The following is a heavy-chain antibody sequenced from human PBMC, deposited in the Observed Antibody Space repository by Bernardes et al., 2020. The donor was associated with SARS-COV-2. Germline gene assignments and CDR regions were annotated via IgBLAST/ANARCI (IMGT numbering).Heavy chain of an antibody. Sequence: GGSLRLSCAASGFTFSSYAMSWVRQAPGKGLEWVSAISGSGGSTYYADSVKGRFTISRDNSKNTLYLQMNSLRAEDTAVYYCAKGEGILGYYYYGIDVWGEGTAVTFAS. CDR3: AKGEGILGYYYYGIDV. CDR1: GFTFSSYA. V-gene: IGHV3-23*01. J-gene: IGHJ6*04. CDR2: ISGSGGST. D-gene: IGHD3-9*01.